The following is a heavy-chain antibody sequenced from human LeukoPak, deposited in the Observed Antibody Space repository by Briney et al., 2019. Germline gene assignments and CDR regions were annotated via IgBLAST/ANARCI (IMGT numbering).Heavy chain of an antibody. CDR2: IHQDAGEK. CDR3: ASSKDHYCRY. V-gene: IGHV3-7*05. J-gene: IGHJ4*02. CDR1: GFSFSDSW. Sequence: PGGSLSLSCAASGFSFSDSWMTWVRQTTGKGLQWVASIHQDAGEKQYLDSVRGRFTISRDNARHSLYLQMDSLRVEDTAVYYCASSKDHYCRYWGQGTPVTVSS.